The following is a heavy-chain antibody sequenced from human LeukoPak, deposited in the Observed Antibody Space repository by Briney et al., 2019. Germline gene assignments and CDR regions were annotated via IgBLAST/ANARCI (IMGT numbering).Heavy chain of an antibody. CDR3: ARDLGKSLPAVMAWAY. CDR1: GDSMTNYY. CDR2: IHHSGTT. V-gene: IGHV4-59*01. J-gene: IGHJ4*02. D-gene: IGHD2-8*01. Sequence: SETLSLTCTVSGDSMTNYYWNWIRQPPGKGLEWIGYIHHSGTTNYNPSLKSRVTISVDTSKNQFSLKLSSVTAADTAVYYCARDLGKSLPAVMAWAYWGQGALVTVSS.